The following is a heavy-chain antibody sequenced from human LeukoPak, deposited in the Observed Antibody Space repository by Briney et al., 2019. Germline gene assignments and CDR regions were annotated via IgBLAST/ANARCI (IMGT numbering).Heavy chain of an antibody. V-gene: IGHV3-23*01. CDR1: GFTFSSYA. J-gene: IGHJ4*02. Sequence: GGSLRLSCAASGFTFSSYAMSWVRQALGKGLEWVSGISASGGNTFYADSVKGRFTISRDNAKNSLYLQMNSLRAEDTAVYYCARSTSLRYCSGGSCPVHYWGQGTLVTVSS. CDR2: ISASGGNT. CDR3: ARSTSLRYCSGGSCPVHY. D-gene: IGHD2-15*01.